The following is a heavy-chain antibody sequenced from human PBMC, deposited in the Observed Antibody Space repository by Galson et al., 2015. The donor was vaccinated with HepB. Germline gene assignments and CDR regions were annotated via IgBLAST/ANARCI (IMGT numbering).Heavy chain of an antibody. CDR2: ISGSGGST. V-gene: IGHV3-23*01. Sequence: SLRLSCAASGFTFSSYAMSWVRQAPGKGLEWVSAISGSGGSTYYADSVKGRFTISRDNSKNTLYLQMNSLRAEDTAVYYCAKGEDDYGDYSLPDYYYYYMDVWGKGTTVTVSS. CDR3: AKGEDDYGDYSLPDYYYYYMDV. D-gene: IGHD4-17*01. J-gene: IGHJ6*03. CDR1: GFTFSSYA.